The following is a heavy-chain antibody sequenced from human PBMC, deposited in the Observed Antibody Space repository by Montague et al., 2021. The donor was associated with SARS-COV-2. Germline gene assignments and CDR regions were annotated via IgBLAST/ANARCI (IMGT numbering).Heavy chain of an antibody. CDR2: IYSHGDT. CDR3: ARGSEYYYHPFDY. J-gene: IGHJ4*02. CDR1: GXSMSGYH. Sequence: SETLSLTCTVSGXSMSGYHWCCIRQHAGEALVWIGRIYSHGDTTYKPSLRSRLLTSVDTSARHFSLKMTSSSAADTAIYYCARGSEYYYHPFDYWGQGNLVTVSS. D-gene: IGHD2/OR15-2a*01. V-gene: IGHV4-4*07.